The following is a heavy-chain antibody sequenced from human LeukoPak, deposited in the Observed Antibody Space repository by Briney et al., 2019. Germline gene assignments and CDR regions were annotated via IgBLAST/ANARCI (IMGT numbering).Heavy chain of an antibody. Sequence: ASVKVSCKVSGYTLTELSMHWVRQAPGKGLEWMGGFDPEDGETIYAQKFQGRVTMTEDTSTDTAYMELSSLRSEDTAVYYCATSKRDNMVRGVIMYYFDYWGQGTLVTVSS. J-gene: IGHJ4*02. CDR2: FDPEDGET. V-gene: IGHV1-24*01. D-gene: IGHD3-10*01. CDR3: ATSKRDNMVRGVIMYYFDY. CDR1: GYTLTELS.